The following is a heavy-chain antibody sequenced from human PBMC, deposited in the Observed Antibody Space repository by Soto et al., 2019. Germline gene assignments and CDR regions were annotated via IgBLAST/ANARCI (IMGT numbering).Heavy chain of an antibody. V-gene: IGHV2-26*01. CDR1: WFSLSNGKVG. Sequence: GSGPTLVNPTETLTLTCTVSWFSLSNGKVGVSWIRQPPGKALEWLAHIFSNDEKSYRTSLKSSLTISEDTSKSQVVLTMTNVDPVDTATYYCARILFGRSVAGGYFYMDVWGKGTTVTVSS. D-gene: IGHD6-19*01. J-gene: IGHJ6*03. CDR2: IFSNDEK. CDR3: ARILFGRSVAGGYFYMDV.